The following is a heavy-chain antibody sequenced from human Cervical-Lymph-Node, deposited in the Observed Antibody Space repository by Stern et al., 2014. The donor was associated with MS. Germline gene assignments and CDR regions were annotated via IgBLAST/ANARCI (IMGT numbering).Heavy chain of an antibody. Sequence: QVQLVESGGGVVKPGRSLRLSCAASGYTFSNYGMHWVRQAPGKGLEWLAVIWAGGNKKTYADSVKGRFTISRDNSKNTLFLQMSSLTAEDTALYYCARGNWNYEGMGYWGQGTLVTVSS. J-gene: IGHJ4*02. CDR3: ARGNWNYEGMGY. V-gene: IGHV3-33*01. CDR2: IWAGGNKK. CDR1: GYTFSNYG. D-gene: IGHD1-7*01.